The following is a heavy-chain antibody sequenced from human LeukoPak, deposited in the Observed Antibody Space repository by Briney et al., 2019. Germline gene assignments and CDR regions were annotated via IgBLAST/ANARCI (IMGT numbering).Heavy chain of an antibody. V-gene: IGHV1-2*06. J-gene: IGHJ4*02. CDR3: ARVAIYYYDSSTAGRLEDY. CDR1: GYTFTGYY. CDR2: INPNSGGT. Sequence: GAPVKVSCKASGYTFTGYYMHWVRQAPGQGLEWMGRINPNSGGTNYAQKFQGRVTMTRDTSISTAYMELSRLRSDDTAVYYCARVAIYYYDSSTAGRLEDYWGQGTLVTVSS. D-gene: IGHD3-22*01.